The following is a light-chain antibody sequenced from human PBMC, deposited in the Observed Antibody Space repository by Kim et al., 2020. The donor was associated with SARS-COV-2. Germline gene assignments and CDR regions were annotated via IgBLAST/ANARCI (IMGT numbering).Light chain of an antibody. Sequence: ASVGDRVTITCRASQSIGSRLAWHQQKPEKAPKVVISKASNLESGVPTRFSGSGSGTEFTLTISSLQPDDFATYYCQDYSTYSKTFGQGTKVDIK. CDR3: QDYSTYSKT. CDR1: QSIGSR. V-gene: IGKV1-5*03. CDR2: KAS. J-gene: IGKJ1*01.